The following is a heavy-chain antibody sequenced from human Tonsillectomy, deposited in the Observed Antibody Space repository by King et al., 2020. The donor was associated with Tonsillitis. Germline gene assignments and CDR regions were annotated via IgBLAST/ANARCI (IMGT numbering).Heavy chain of an antibody. V-gene: IGHV3-33*08. D-gene: IGHD3-3*01. CDR2: IWYDGSQK. CDR3: ARDREGDFWGAYYMDV. J-gene: IGHJ6*03. Sequence: VQLVESGGGVVQPGRSLRLSCAASGFTFSTYGMHWVRQAPGQGPEWVAVIWYDGSQKYYADSVKGRFTISRDNSNNTLSLQMSSLRADDTAIYYCARDREGDFWGAYYMDVWGKGTTVTVSS. CDR1: GFTFSTYG.